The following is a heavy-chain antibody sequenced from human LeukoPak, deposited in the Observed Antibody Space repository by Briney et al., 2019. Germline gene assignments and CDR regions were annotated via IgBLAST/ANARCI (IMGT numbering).Heavy chain of an antibody. Sequence: GESLKISCKGSGYSFTSYWIGWVRQMPRKGLEWMGIIYPGDSDTRYSPSFQGQVTISADKSISTAYLQWSSLKASDTAMYYCARSYSSGLTYRDVSGKESTVTVSS. CDR1: GYSFTSYW. D-gene: IGHD6-19*01. CDR3: ARSYSSGLTYRDV. J-gene: IGHJ6*03. V-gene: IGHV5-51*01. CDR2: IYPGDSDT.